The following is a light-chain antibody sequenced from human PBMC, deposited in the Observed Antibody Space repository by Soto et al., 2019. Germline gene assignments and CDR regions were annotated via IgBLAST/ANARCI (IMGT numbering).Light chain of an antibody. CDR3: QQYGGSPRT. CDR1: QSVSSTY. J-gene: IGKJ1*01. V-gene: IGKV3-20*01. Sequence: EIVLTQSPGTLSLSPGERATLSCRASQSVSSTYLAWYQQKPGQAPRLLIYAASSRETGIPDTFSGSGSGTDFTLTISRLEPEDFAVYYCQQYGGSPRTFGQGTKVEVK. CDR2: AAS.